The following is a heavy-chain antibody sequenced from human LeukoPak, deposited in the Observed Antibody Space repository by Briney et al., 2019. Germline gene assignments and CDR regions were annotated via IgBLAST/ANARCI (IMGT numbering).Heavy chain of an antibody. D-gene: IGHD2-2*01. CDR3: ARDIVVVPAASSLDAFDI. CDR2: ISYDGSNK. J-gene: IGHJ3*02. V-gene: IGHV3-30-3*01. Sequence: PGGSLRLSCAASGFTFGSFEMNWVRQAPGKGLEWVAVISYDGSNKYYADSVKGRFTISRDNSKNTLYLQMNSLRAEDTAVYYCARDIVVVPAASSLDAFDIWGQGTMVTVSS. CDR1: GFTFGSFE.